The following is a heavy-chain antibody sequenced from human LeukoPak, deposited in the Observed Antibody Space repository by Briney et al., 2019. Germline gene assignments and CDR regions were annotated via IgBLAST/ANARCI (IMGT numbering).Heavy chain of an antibody. CDR2: INHSGST. Sequence: SETLSLTCAVYGGSFSGYYWSWIRQPPGKGLEWIGEINHSGSTNYNPSLKSRVTISVDTSKNQFSLKLSSVTAADTAVYYCARGVVYYDILTGPIPPYGYFDLWGRGTLVTVSS. V-gene: IGHV4-34*01. D-gene: IGHD3-9*01. J-gene: IGHJ2*01. CDR3: ARGVVYYDILTGPIPPYGYFDL. CDR1: GGSFSGYY.